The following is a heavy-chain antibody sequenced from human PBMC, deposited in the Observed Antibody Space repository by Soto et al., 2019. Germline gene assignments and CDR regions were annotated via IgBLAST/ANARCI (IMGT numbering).Heavy chain of an antibody. Sequence: SETLSLTCAVYGGSFSGYYWNWIRQPPGKGPEWIGEINHSGSSNYNPSLKSQITISGDTSKNQFSLKLNSVTAADTAVYYCARHGYYDSSSYYGFGYWGQGTLVTVSS. V-gene: IGHV4-34*01. CDR3: ARHGYYDSSSYYGFGY. CDR2: INHSGSS. J-gene: IGHJ4*02. CDR1: GGSFSGYY. D-gene: IGHD3-22*01.